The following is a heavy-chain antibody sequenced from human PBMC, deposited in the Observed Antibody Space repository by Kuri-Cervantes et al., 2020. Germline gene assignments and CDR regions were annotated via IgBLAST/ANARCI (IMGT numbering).Heavy chain of an antibody. J-gene: IGHJ6*03. V-gene: IGHV4-61*01. CDR1: GVSISNTNFY. CDR3: ARVRLGDYVWGSYPTHMGV. Sequence: GSLRLSCTVSGVSISNTNFYWSWIRQPPGKGLEWIGYIYYSGSTNYNPSLKSRVTISVDTSKNQFSLKLSSVTAADTAVYYCARVRLGDYVWGSYPTHMGVWGKGTTVTVSS. D-gene: IGHD3-16*02. CDR2: IYYSGST.